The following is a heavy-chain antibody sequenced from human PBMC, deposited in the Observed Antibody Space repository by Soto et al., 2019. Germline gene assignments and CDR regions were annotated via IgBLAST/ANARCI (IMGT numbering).Heavy chain of an antibody. D-gene: IGHD3-10*01. V-gene: IGHV3-7*01. J-gene: IGHJ3*01. CDR1: DFTISPYW. CDR2: IKEDGGVR. Sequence: EVQVVESGGGLVQPGGSLRLSCAASDFTISPYWMTWVRQTPGQGLEFVANIKEDGGVRNYVDSVKGRFTISRDNAKNSLYLQMNSLRAEDTAVYYCGTDQWGGAFDLWGHGTTVTVSS. CDR3: GTDQWGGAFDL.